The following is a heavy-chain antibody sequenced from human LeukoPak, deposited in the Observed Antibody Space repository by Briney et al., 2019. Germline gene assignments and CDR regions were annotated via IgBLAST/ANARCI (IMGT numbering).Heavy chain of an antibody. CDR3: ARHYGVMDSSSPTDY. V-gene: IGHV4-39*01. D-gene: IGHD6-13*01. CDR1: GGSISSRSYY. J-gene: IGHJ4*02. Sequence: SETLSLTCTVSGGSISSRSYYWAWTRQPPGKGLEWIGSVNYSGKTYYNSSLKSRVTISVDTSKNQFSLKLSSVTAADTAVYYCARHYGVMDSSSPTDYWGQGTLVTVSS. CDR2: VNYSGKT.